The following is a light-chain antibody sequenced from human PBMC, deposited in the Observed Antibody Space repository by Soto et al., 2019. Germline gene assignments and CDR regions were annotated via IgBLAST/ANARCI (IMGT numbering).Light chain of an antibody. Sequence: DIQMTQSPSTLSASVGDRVTITCRASQSINNWLAGYHQKPGKAPNLLIYKASSLQSGVPSRFSGSGSGTEFTLTISSLQPDDSATYYCQHYNSYPWTFGQGTTVEIK. V-gene: IGKV1-5*03. J-gene: IGKJ1*01. CDR1: QSINNW. CDR2: KAS. CDR3: QHYNSYPWT.